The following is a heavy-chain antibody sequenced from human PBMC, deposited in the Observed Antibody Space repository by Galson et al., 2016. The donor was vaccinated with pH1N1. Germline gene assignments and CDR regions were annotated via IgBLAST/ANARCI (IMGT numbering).Heavy chain of an antibody. D-gene: IGHD5-12*01. CDR1: GGSVYSSSYY. Sequence: ETLSLTCTVSGGSVYSSSYYWGWIRQPPGKGLEWLGSLFYTGSSYYNPSLKSRVTLSLDTSRNHFSLRLNSVTGADMAVYYCAREYSGYDWEGERFDIWGQGTVVTVSS. CDR2: LFYTGSS. J-gene: IGHJ3*02. CDR3: AREYSGYDWEGERFDI. V-gene: IGHV4-39*02.